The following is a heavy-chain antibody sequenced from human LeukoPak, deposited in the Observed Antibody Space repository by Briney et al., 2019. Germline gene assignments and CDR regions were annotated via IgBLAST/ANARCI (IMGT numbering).Heavy chain of an antibody. J-gene: IGHJ6*02. V-gene: IGHV3-9*01. CDR1: GFTFDDYA. Sequence: GGSLRLSCAASGFTFDDYAMHWVRQAPGKGLEWVSGINWNSGSIGYADSVKGRFTISRDNAKNSLYLQMNSLRAEDTALYYCAKDILMFSSWPYYYGMDVWGQGTTVTVSS. CDR2: INWNSGSI. CDR3: AKDILMFSSWPYYYGMDV. D-gene: IGHD6-13*01.